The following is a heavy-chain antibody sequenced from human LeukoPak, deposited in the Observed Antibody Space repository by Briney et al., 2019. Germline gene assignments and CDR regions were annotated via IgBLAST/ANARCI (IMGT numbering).Heavy chain of an antibody. CDR3: ARGRRDGYNFQISKFYYFDY. J-gene: IGHJ4*02. CDR1: GYSISNGYY. CDR2: INHSGST. V-gene: IGHV4-38-2*02. D-gene: IGHD5-24*01. Sequence: PSETLSLTCTVSGYSISNGYYWGWIRQPPGKGLEWIGEINHSGSTNYNPSLKSRVTISVDTSKNQFSLKLSSVTAADTAVYYCARGRRDGYNFQISKFYYFDYWGQGTLVTVSS.